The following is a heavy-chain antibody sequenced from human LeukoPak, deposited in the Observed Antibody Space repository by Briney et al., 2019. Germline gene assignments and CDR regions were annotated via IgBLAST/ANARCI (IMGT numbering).Heavy chain of an antibody. CDR3: ARDIAAASYFAY. CDR1: GGSISSYD. J-gene: IGHJ4*02. V-gene: IGHV4-59*01. CDR2: IYYIGST. Sequence: SETLSLTCTVSGGSISSYDWSWIRQPPGKGLEWIGYIYYIGSTNYNPSLNSRVTISVDTSKNQSSLKLRSVTAADTAVYYCARDIAAASYFAYWGQGTMVTVSS. D-gene: IGHD6-13*01.